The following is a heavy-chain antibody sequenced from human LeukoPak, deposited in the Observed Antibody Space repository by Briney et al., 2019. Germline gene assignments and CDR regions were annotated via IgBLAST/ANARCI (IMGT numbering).Heavy chain of an antibody. V-gene: IGHV3-21*01. CDR3: ARVGGDSSGWYRLYPIDY. J-gene: IGHJ4*02. D-gene: IGHD6-13*01. CDR1: GFTFSSYS. CDR2: ISSSSSYI. Sequence: AGSLRLSCAASGFTFSSYSMNWVRQPPGKGLEWVSSISSSSSYIYYADSVKGRFTISRDNAKNSLYLQMKSLRAEDTAVYYCARVGGDSSGWYRLYPIDYWGQGTLVTVSS.